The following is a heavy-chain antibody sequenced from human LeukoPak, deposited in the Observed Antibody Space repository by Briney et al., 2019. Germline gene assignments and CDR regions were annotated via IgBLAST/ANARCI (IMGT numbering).Heavy chain of an antibody. V-gene: IGHV3-23*01. D-gene: IGHD4-17*01. Sequence: GGSLRLSCAASGFTFSTFAMSWVRQAPGKGLEWVSAISGSGGTTYYADSVKGRFTISRDNSKNALYLQMSSLRAEDTAVYYCARSHMYGDYGEDIWGHGTVVAVSS. CDR2: ISGSGGTT. CDR3: ARSHMYGDYGEDI. CDR1: GFTFSTFA. J-gene: IGHJ3*02.